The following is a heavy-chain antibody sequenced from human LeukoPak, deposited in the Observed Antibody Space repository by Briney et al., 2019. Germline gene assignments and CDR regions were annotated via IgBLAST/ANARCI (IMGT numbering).Heavy chain of an antibody. CDR3: ARRSPSYSSGYSGPFDY. CDR2: IYYSGST. D-gene: IGHD3-22*01. Sequence: SETLFLTCTVSGGSISSYYWSWIRQPPGKGLEWIGYIYYSGSTNYNPSLKSRVTISVDTSKNQFSLKLSSVTAADTAVYYCARRSPSYSSGYSGPFDYWGQGTLVTVSS. V-gene: IGHV4-59*01. CDR1: GGSISSYY. J-gene: IGHJ4*02.